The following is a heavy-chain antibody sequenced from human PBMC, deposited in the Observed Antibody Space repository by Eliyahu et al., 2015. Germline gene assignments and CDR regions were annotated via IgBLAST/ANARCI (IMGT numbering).Heavy chain of an antibody. CDR1: GFSFNTXX. V-gene: IGHV3-74*01. J-gene: IGHJ3*02. CDR3: SRGGYHHGFDI. D-gene: IGHD5-18*01. Sequence: EVQLVESGGGLVQPGGXLRLSCXASGFSFNTXXLHXXRQAPGKGLVWVSRXDSDGSDTIYADSVKGRFTISRDNAKNTLYLQMNSLGADDSAVYYCSRGGYHHGFDIWGQGILVTVSS. CDR2: XDSDGSDT.